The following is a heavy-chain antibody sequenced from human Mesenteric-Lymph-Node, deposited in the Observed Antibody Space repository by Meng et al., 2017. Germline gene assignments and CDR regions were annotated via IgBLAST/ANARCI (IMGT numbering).Heavy chain of an antibody. Sequence: GESLKISCAASGFTFSSFAMNWVRQAPGKGLEWVSVISSSGSSTYYADSVKGRFTISRDNSKNTLYLQMNSLRAEDSAVYYCARVVNSAWSVPYGYWGQGTLVTVSS. CDR3: ARVVNSAWSVPYGY. J-gene: IGHJ4*02. D-gene: IGHD6-19*01. CDR2: ISSSGSST. V-gene: IGHV3-23*01. CDR1: GFTFSSFA.